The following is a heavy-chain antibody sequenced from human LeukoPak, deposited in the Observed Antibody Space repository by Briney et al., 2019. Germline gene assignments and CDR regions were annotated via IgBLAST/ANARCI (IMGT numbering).Heavy chain of an antibody. CDR2: ISYDGSNK. CDR3: ARETSGYYTYFDY. D-gene: IGHD3-3*01. Sequence: PGRSLRLSCAASGFTFSSYAMHWVRQAPGKGLEWVAVISYDGSNKYYADSVKGRFTISRDNSKNTLYLQMNSLRAEDTAVYYCARETSGYYTYFDYWGQGTLVTVSS. V-gene: IGHV3-30*04. J-gene: IGHJ4*02. CDR1: GFTFSSYA.